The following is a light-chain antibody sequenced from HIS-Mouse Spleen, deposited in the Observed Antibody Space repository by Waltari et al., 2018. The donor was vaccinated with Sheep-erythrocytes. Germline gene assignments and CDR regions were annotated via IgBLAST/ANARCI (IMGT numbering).Light chain of an antibody. J-gene: IGLJ1*01. Sequence: QSALTQPRSVSGSPGQSVTISCTGTSSDVGGYNYVSWYQQHPGKAPKLRLYDVSKRPSGVPDRVSGSKSGNTASLTISGLQAEDEADYYCCSYAGSYNHVFATGTKVTVL. CDR2: DVS. CDR1: SSDVGGYNY. CDR3: CSYAGSYNHV. V-gene: IGLV2-11*01.